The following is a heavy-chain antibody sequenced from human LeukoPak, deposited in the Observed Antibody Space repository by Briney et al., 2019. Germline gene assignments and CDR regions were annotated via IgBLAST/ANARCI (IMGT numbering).Heavy chain of an antibody. CDR3: AYVTGALDY. V-gene: IGHV3-48*01. D-gene: IGHD7-27*01. J-gene: IGHJ4*02. CDR1: GFTFSSYS. CDR2: ITSNSRTI. Sequence: GGSLRLSCAASGFTFSSYSMNWVRQAPGKGLEWFSYITSNSRTIYYADSVRARFTISRDNAKNSLYLQMNSLRVEDAAVYYCAYVTGALDYWGQGTLVTVSS.